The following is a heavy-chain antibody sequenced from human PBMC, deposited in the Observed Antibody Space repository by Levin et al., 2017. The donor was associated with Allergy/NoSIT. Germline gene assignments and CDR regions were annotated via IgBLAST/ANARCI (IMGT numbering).Heavy chain of an antibody. Sequence: GGSLRLSCAGSGFSFYDFALHWVRQAPGKGLEWVSGISWNGASVGYADSVKGRFTIARDNAKNSLYLQMNSLRAEDTALYYCAKDGDDWGAAFAIWGQGTLVTVSS. J-gene: IGHJ3*02. CDR2: ISWNGASV. D-gene: IGHD3-9*01. CDR3: AKDGDDWGAAFAI. CDR1: GFSFYDFA. V-gene: IGHV3-9*01.